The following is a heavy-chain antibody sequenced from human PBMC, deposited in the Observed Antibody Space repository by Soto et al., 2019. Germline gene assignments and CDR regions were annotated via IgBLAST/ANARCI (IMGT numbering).Heavy chain of an antibody. CDR3: AKAQSVVVETAFGLDPFDL. CDR1: GFTFSSYS. D-gene: IGHD2-21*02. V-gene: IGHV3-23*01. J-gene: IGHJ3*01. Sequence: GGSLRLSCAASGFTFSSYSLNWVRQAPGKGLEWVSSITAHGSGAYCADSVQGRFSITRDNSENTVYLQMNRLRAEDTAVYYCAKAQSVVVETAFGLDPFDLWGQGTMVTVSS. CDR2: ITAHGSGA.